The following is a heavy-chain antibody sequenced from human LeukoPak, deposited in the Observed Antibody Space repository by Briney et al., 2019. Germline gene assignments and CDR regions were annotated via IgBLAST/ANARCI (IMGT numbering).Heavy chain of an antibody. CDR1: GYTFTSYG. V-gene: IGHV1-69*13. CDR2: IIPIFGTA. J-gene: IGHJ6*02. CDR3: AREGLDKRYAVDIVATITPRDGMDV. Sequence: ASVKVSCKASGYTFTSYGISWVRQAPGQGLEWMGGIIPIFGTANYAQKFQGRVTITADESTSTAYMELSSLRSEDTAVYYCAREGLDKRYAVDIVATITPRDGMDVWGQGTTVTVSS. D-gene: IGHD5-12*01.